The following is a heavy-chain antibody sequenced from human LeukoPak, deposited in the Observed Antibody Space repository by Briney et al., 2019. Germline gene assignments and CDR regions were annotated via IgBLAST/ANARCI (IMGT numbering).Heavy chain of an antibody. V-gene: IGHV4-59*08. CDR1: GGSISSYY. CDR3: ARHQFTRAHYFDY. Sequence: SETLSLTCTVSGGSISSYYWSWIRQPPGKGLEWIGYIYYSGSTNYNPSLKSRVTISVDTFKNQFSLKLSSVTAADTAVYCCARHQFTRAHYFDYWGQGTLVTVSS. J-gene: IGHJ4*02. CDR2: IYYSGST.